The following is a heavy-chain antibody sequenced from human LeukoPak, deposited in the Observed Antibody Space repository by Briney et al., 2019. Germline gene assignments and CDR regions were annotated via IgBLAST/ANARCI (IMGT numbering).Heavy chain of an antibody. CDR1: GFTFSSYS. CDR2: ISSSTNTI. D-gene: IGHD4-23*01. CDR3: ARGGYGANDDAFDV. Sequence: GGSLRLSCAASGFTFSSYSMNWVRQAPGKGLEWVSYISSSTNTIYYADSVKGRFTISRDNAKNSLFLQMNSLRDEDTAVYYCARGGYGANDDAFDVWGQGTMVTASS. J-gene: IGHJ3*01. V-gene: IGHV3-48*02.